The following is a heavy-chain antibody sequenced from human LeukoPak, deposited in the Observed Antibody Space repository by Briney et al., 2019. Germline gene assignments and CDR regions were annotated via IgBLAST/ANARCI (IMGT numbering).Heavy chain of an antibody. D-gene: IGHD6-19*01. V-gene: IGHV4-34*01. Sequence: SETLSLTCAVYGGPFSGYYWSWIRQPPGKGLEWIGEINHSGSTNYNPSLKSRVTISVDTSKNQFSLKLSSVTAADTAVYYCARGRGSSGWPFDYWGQGTLVTVSS. CDR2: INHSGST. CDR1: GGPFSGYY. CDR3: ARGRGSSGWPFDY. J-gene: IGHJ4*02.